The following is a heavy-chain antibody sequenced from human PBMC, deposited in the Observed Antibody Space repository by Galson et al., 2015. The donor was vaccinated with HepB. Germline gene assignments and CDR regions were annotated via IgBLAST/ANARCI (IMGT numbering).Heavy chain of an antibody. CDR1: GYSFTSYW. V-gene: IGHV5-10-1*01. J-gene: IGHJ5*02. CDR3: ARHVLSYQADEAYYYDSSAYPMAHWFDP. Sequence: QSGAEVKKPGESLRISCKGSGYSFTSYWISWVRQMPGKGLEWMGRIDPSDSYTNYSPSFQGHVTISADKSISTAYLQWSSLKASDTAMYYCARHVLSYQADEAYYYDSSAYPMAHWFDPWGQGTLVTVSS. CDR2: IDPSDSYT. D-gene: IGHD3-22*01.